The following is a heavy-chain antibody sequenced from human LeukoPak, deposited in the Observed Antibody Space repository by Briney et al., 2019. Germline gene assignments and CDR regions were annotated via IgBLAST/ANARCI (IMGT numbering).Heavy chain of an antibody. Sequence: SETLSLTCTVSGGSISSGGYYWSWIRQHPGKGLEWIGYIYYSGSAYYNPSLRSRVTISVDTSENQFSLKLSSVTAADTAVYYCARVNYGSATKEDYWGQGTLVTVSS. CDR1: GGSISSGGYY. V-gene: IGHV4-31*03. CDR3: ARVNYGSATKEDY. CDR2: IYYSGSA. J-gene: IGHJ4*02. D-gene: IGHD3-10*01.